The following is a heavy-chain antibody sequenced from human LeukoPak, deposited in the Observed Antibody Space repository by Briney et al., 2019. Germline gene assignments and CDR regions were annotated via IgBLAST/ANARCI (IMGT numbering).Heavy chain of an antibody. Sequence: PGGSLTLSCADPGFTFSNACMSSVRHAPGKGLASAGRTKSKTDGGTTDYAAPVKGRFTISRDDSKNMLYLQMNSLKTEDTAVYYCTTTPYCGGDCYFDHWGQGTLVTVSS. CDR3: TTTPYCGGDCYFDH. CDR2: TKSKTDGGTT. D-gene: IGHD2-21*02. J-gene: IGHJ4*02. V-gene: IGHV3-15*01. CDR1: GFTFSNAC.